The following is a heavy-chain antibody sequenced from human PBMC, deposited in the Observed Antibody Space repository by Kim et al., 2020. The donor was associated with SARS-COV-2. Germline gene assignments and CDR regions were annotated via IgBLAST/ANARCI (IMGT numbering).Heavy chain of an antibody. J-gene: IGHJ5*02. CDR1: GYTFTSYY. CDR2: INPSRGST. Sequence: ASVKVSCKASGYTFTSYYMHWVRQAPGQGLEWMGIINPSRGSTSYAQKFQGRVTMTRDTSTSTVYMELSSLRSEDTAVYYCARDGSWDIVATRGEDWFDPWGQGTLVTVSS. CDR3: ARDGSWDIVATRGEDWFDP. V-gene: IGHV1-46*01. D-gene: IGHD5-12*01.